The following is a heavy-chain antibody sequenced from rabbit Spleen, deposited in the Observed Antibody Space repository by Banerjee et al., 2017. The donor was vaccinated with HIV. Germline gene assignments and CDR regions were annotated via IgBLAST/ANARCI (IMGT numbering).Heavy chain of an antibody. Sequence: QEQVVESGGGLVQPEGSLTLTCTASGFSLSSYAMSWVRQAPGKGLEWIGCIGTDNGDRTWYASWAKGRFTISKTSSTTVTLQMTSLTVADTATYFCARDGAGGSYFALWGQGTLVTVS. CDR2: IGTDNGDRT. D-gene: IGHD8-1*01. J-gene: IGHJ4*01. CDR1: GFSLSSYA. CDR3: ARDGAGGSYFAL. V-gene: IGHV1S45*01.